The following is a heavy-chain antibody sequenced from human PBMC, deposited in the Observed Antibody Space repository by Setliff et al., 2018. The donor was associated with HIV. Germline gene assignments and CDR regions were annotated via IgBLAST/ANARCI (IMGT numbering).Heavy chain of an antibody. J-gene: IGHJ4*02. V-gene: IGHV4-34*01. Sequence: SETLSLTCAVYGGSFSGYLWSWIRQSPEKGLEWIGEMKQSLSTKYSPSLRGRVIISVDTSKNQFSLKLSSVTTADTAVYYCASPASGGSSGQYHYWGQGTLVTVSS. CDR3: ASPASGGSSGQYHY. CDR1: GGSFSGYL. D-gene: IGHD6-19*01. CDR2: MKQSLST.